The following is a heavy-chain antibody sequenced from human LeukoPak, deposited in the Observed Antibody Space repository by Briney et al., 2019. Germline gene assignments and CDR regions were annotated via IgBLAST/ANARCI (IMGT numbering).Heavy chain of an antibody. D-gene: IGHD3-22*01. CDR3: AKSHYDSSGYRSFDY. Sequence: GGSLRLSCAASGFTFSSSAMSWVRQVPGKGLEWVSGISGSGASTYYADSVKGQFTISRDNSKNTLYLQMNSLRAEDTAVYYCAKSHYDSSGYRSFDYWGQGTLATVSS. CDR2: ISGSGAST. V-gene: IGHV3-23*01. J-gene: IGHJ4*02. CDR1: GFTFSSSA.